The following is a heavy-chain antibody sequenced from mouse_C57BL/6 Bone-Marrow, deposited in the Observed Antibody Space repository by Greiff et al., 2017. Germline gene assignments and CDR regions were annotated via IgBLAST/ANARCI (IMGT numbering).Heavy chain of an antibody. D-gene: IGHD1-1*01. Sequence: QVQLQQSGAELVKPGASVKMSCKASGYTFTSYWITWVKQRPGQGLEWIGDIYPGSGSTNYNEKFKSKATLTVDTSSSTAYMQLSSLTSEDSAVYYCAKFHYYGSSYWYFDVWGTGTTVTVSS. CDR1: GYTFTSYW. J-gene: IGHJ1*03. CDR2: IYPGSGST. CDR3: AKFHYYGSSYWYFDV. V-gene: IGHV1-55*01.